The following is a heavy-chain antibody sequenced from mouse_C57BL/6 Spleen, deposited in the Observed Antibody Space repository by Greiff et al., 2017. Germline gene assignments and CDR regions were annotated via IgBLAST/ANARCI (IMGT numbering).Heavy chain of an antibody. D-gene: IGHD1-1*01. CDR1: GYAFSSYW. CDR3: ARDYGSSYWYFDV. V-gene: IGHV1-80*01. CDR2: IYPGDGDT. J-gene: IGHJ1*03. Sequence: VHLVESGAELVKPGASVKISCKASGYAFSSYWMHWVKQRPGKGLEWIGQIYPGDGDTNYNGKFKGKATLTDYKSSSTAYMQLSSLTSEDSAVYFCARDYGSSYWYFDVWGTGTTVTVSS.